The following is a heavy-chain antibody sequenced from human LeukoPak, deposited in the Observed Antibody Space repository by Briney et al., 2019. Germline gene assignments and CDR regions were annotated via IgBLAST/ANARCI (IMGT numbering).Heavy chain of an antibody. CDR1: GFTFSSYS. CDR2: ISSSSSTI. Sequence: GGSLRLSCAASGFTFSSYSMNWVRQAPGKGLEWVSYISSSSSTIYYADSVKGRFTISRDNAKNSLYLQMNSLRAEDTAVYYCARDKRGLGDSNWFDLWGQGTLVTVSS. CDR3: ARDKRGLGDSNWFDL. V-gene: IGHV3-48*04. J-gene: IGHJ5*02. D-gene: IGHD2-21*02.